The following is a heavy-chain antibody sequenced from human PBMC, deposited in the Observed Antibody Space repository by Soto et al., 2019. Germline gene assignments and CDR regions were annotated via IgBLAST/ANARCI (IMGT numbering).Heavy chain of an antibody. V-gene: IGHV4-34*01. J-gene: IGHJ4*02. Sequence: PSETLSLTCAVYCGSFSSYYWSWIRQPPGKGLEWIGEINHSGSTNYNPSLKSRVTMSVDRSKNQFSLKLSSVTAADTAVYYCAKSLWDTSGWKTDYWGQGTLVTVSS. CDR2: INHSGST. CDR3: AKSLWDTSGWKTDY. CDR1: CGSFSSYY. D-gene: IGHD6-19*01.